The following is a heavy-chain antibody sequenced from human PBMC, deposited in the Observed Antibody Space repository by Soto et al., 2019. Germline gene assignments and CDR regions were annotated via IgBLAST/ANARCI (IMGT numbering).Heavy chain of an antibody. J-gene: IGHJ4*02. Sequence: SEPLSLTCTVSGGSVRSGSFYWSWIRQPPGKGLEWIGYIYYSGGTNYNPSLKNRVTISKDTSENHFSPKLSSVTAADTAIYYCARDQGYYESSGYFDYWGQGTLVTVSS. CDR1: GGSVRSGSFY. V-gene: IGHV4-61*03. CDR3: ARDQGYYESSGYFDY. CDR2: IYYSGGT. D-gene: IGHD3-22*01.